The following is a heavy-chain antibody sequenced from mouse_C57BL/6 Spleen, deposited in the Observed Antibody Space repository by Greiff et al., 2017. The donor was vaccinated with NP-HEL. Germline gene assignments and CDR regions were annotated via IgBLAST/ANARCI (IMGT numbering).Heavy chain of an antibody. CDR3: ARIPYYGSSPHWYFDV. J-gene: IGHJ1*03. D-gene: IGHD1-1*01. CDR1: GYTFTSYW. V-gene: IGHV1-59*01. Sequence: QVQLQQPGAELVRPGTSVKLSCKASGYTFTSYWMHWVKQRPGQGLEWIGVIDPSASYTNYNQKFKGKATLTVDTSSSTAYMQLSSLTSEDSAVYYCARIPYYGSSPHWYFDVWGTGTTVTVSS. CDR2: IDPSASYT.